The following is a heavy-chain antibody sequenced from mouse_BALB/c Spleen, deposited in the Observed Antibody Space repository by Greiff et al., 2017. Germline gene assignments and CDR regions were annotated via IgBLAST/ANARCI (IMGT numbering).Heavy chain of an antibody. CDR2: IDPANGNT. CDR3: ARDHYYGYDWYFDV. V-gene: IGHV14-3*02. D-gene: IGHD1-2*01. J-gene: IGHJ1*01. CDR1: GFNIKDTY. Sequence: VHVKQSGAELVKPGASVKLSCTASGFNIKDTYMHWVKQRPEQGLEWIGRIDPANGNTKYDPKFQGKATITADTSSNTAYLQLSSLTSEDTAVYYCARDHYYGYDWYFDVWGAGTTVTVSS.